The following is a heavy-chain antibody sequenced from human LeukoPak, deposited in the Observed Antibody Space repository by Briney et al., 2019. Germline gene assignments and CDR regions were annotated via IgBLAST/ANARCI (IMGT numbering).Heavy chain of an antibody. V-gene: IGHV4-39*01. CDR1: GGSISSSSYY. CDR2: IYYSGST. D-gene: IGHD1-14*01. Sequence: SETLSLTCTVSGGSISSSSYYWVWIRRPPGRGLEWIGHIYYSGSTYYNPSLKSRVTISVDTSKNQFSLKLSSVTAADTAVYYCARHVVYRYDYWGQGILVTVSS. J-gene: IGHJ4*02. CDR3: ARHVVYRYDY.